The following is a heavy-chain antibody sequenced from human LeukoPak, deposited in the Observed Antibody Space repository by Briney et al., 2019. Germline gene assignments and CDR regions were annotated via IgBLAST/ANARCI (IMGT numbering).Heavy chain of an antibody. J-gene: IGHJ5*02. CDR1: GGSISSYY. CDR2: INYSERT. CDR3: VRGKTAMDA. Sequence: PSETLSLTCTVSGGSISSYYWSSIRQPPGKGLEWIGYINYSERTNYNPSLQSRLTISVDTSKNPCSLKLSSVTAADTAVYYCVRGKTAMDACGQGTLVTVSS. D-gene: IGHD5-18*01. V-gene: IGHV4-59*01.